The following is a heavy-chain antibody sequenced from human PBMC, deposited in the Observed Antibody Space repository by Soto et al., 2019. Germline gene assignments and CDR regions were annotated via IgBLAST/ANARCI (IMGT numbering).Heavy chain of an antibody. J-gene: IGHJ4*02. Sequence: QVQLVQSGAEVKKPGASVKVSCKASGYTFASSAISWMRQAPGQGLAGMGWISAYNGNTNYTPKLQGRVTRTTDTSKSTAYMELRSMRSDDTAVYYCARDPPPPDYWGQGTLVTVSS. CDR1: GYTFASSA. CDR2: ISAYNGNT. V-gene: IGHV1-18*01. CDR3: ARDPPPPDY.